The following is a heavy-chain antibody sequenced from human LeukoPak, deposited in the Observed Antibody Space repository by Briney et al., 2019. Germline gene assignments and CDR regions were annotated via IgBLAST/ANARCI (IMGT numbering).Heavy chain of an antibody. J-gene: IGHJ4*02. V-gene: IGHV3-23*01. CDR1: GFTFSSYA. Sequence: GGSLRLSCAASGFTFSSYAMSWVRQAPGKGLEWVSAISGSGGSTYYADSVKGRFTISRDNSKNTLYLQMNSLRAEDTAVYYCATVRTHSGSYHPPFFTYSFDSWGQGTLVTVSS. CDR3: ATVRTHSGSYHPPFFTYSFDS. CDR2: ISGSGGST. D-gene: IGHD1-26*01.